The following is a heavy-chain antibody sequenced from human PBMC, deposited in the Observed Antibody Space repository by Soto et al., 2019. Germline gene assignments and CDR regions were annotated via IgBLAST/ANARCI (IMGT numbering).Heavy chain of an antibody. Sequence: SETLSLTCTVSGGSISSYYWNWIRQPPGKGLEWIGYIYYSGSTNYNPSLKSRVTMSVDMSSNQFSLKLSSVTAADTAVYYCARGYCSGGTCYSRFFDSWGQGTLVTVSS. CDR1: GGSISSYY. V-gene: IGHV4-59*08. D-gene: IGHD2-15*01. J-gene: IGHJ4*02. CDR3: ARGYCSGGTCYSRFFDS. CDR2: IYYSGST.